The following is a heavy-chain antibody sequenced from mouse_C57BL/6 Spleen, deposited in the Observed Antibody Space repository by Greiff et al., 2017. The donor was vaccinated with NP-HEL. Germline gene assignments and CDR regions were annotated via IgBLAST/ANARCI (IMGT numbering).Heavy chain of an antibody. J-gene: IGHJ2*01. CDR3: ARHGDLNYFDY. V-gene: IGHV5-6*01. CDR1: GFTFSSYG. CDR2: ISSGGSYT. Sequence: EVKLVESGGDLVKPGGSLKLSCAASGFTFSSYGMSWVRQTPDKRLEWVATISSGGSYTYYPDSVKGRFTISRDNAKNTLYLQMSSLKSEDTAMYYCARHGDLNYFDYWGQGTTLTVSS.